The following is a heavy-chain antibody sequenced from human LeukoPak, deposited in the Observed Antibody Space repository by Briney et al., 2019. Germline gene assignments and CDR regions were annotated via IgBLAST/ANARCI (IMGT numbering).Heavy chain of an antibody. Sequence: PSETLSLTCAVYGGSFSGYYWSWIRQPPGKGLEWIGEINHSGSTNYNPSLKSRVTISVDTSKNQFSLKLSSVTAADTAVYYCARAPIAVAGLVFGDLSYYFDYWGQGTLVTVSS. CDR2: INHSGST. J-gene: IGHJ4*02. D-gene: IGHD6-19*01. CDR3: ARAPIAVAGLVFGDLSYYFDY. CDR1: GGSFSGYY. V-gene: IGHV4-34*01.